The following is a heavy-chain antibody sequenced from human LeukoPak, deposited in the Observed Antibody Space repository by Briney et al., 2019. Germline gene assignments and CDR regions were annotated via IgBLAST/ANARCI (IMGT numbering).Heavy chain of an antibody. V-gene: IGHV3-7*01. D-gene: IGHD6-13*01. Sequence: PGGSLRLSCAASGFTFRGYQMTWVRQAPGKGLERVGNINEDGSQRHYVDSVKGRFTISRDNAENSLFLQMNSLKAEDTAVYYCARWTYINIWWVIDSWGQGTLVTVSS. J-gene: IGHJ4*02. CDR3: ARWTYINIWWVIDS. CDR1: GFTFRGYQ. CDR2: INEDGSQR.